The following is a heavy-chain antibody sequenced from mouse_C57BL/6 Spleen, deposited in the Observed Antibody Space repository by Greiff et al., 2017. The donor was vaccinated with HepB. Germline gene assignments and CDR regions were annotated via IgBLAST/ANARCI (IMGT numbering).Heavy chain of an antibody. V-gene: IGHV1-50*01. CDR3: ASSVYDGFDY. D-gene: IGHD2-3*01. Sequence: QVQLKQPGAELVKPGASVKLSCKASGYTFTSYWMQWVKQRPGQGLEWIGEIDPSDSYTNYNQKFKGKATLTVDTSSSTAYMQLSSLTSEDSAVYYCASSVYDGFDYWGQGTTLTVSS. J-gene: IGHJ2*01. CDR2: IDPSDSYT. CDR1: GYTFTSYW.